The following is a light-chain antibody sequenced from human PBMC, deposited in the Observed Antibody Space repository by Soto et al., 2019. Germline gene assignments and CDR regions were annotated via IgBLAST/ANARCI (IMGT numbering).Light chain of an antibody. J-gene: IGLJ2*01. CDR3: CSNAGSSALVV. Sequence: QSALTQPASVSGSPGQSVTISCTGTSSDVGTYNLVSWYQQRPGKAPKLMIYEGSKRPSGVSSRFSGSKSDYTASLTISGLQAEDEADYYCCSNAGSSALVVFGGGTKVTVL. V-gene: IGLV2-23*01. CDR2: EGS. CDR1: SSDVGTYNL.